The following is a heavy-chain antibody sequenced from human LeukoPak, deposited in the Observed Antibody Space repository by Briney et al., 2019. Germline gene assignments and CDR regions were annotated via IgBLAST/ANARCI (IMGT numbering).Heavy chain of an antibody. CDR1: GGSISSSSYY. CDR2: IYYGGSA. CDR3: ASLTAGG. V-gene: IGHV4-39*01. D-gene: IGHD1-14*01. J-gene: IGHJ4*02. Sequence: PSETLSLTCSVSGGSISSSSYYWGWIRQPPGKGLEWIGSIYYGGSAYYNPSLKSRVTISIDTSKNQFSLKLSSVTAADTAVYYCASLTAGGWGQGTLVTVPS.